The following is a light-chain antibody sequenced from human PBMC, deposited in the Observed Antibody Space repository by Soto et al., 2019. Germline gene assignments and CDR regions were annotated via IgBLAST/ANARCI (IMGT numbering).Light chain of an antibody. Sequence: DIVMTQSPDSLAVSLGERASINSKASQSVLYSSNNKNYLAWYQQKPGQPPKLLIYWASTRESGVPDRFSGSGSGTDFTLTISSLQAEDVAVYYCQQYYSTPLTFGGGTKVDI. CDR2: WAS. V-gene: IGKV4-1*01. CDR1: QSVLYSSNNKNY. CDR3: QQYYSTPLT. J-gene: IGKJ4*01.